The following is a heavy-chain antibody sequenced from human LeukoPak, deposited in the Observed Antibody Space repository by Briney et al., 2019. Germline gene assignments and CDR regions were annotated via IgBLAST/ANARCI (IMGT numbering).Heavy chain of an antibody. V-gene: IGHV3-21*01. Sequence: GGSLRLSCAASGFTFSGYSMNWVRQAPGKGLEWVSSISSSSSYIYYADSVKGRFTISRDDAKNSLYLQMNSLRAEDTAVYYCARGSYCSSTSCYTRTDYWGQGTLVTVSS. D-gene: IGHD2-2*02. CDR2: ISSSSSYI. J-gene: IGHJ4*02. CDR1: GFTFSGYS. CDR3: ARGSYCSSTSCYTRTDY.